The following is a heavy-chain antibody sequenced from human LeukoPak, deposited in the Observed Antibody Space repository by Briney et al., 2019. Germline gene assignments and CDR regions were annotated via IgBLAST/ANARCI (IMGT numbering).Heavy chain of an antibody. V-gene: IGHV4-59*02. CDR3: ARIHGYCSGGACYVLDN. CDR2: VYYSGST. D-gene: IGHD2-15*01. CDR1: GGSVSGYY. Sequence: SETLSLTCVVSGGSVSGYYWGWIRQPPGRGLEWIGYVYYSGSTNYNPSFKSRITISVDTSRNQFSLQLSSVTAANTAVYYCARIHGYCSGGACYVLDNWGQGTLVAVSS. J-gene: IGHJ4*02.